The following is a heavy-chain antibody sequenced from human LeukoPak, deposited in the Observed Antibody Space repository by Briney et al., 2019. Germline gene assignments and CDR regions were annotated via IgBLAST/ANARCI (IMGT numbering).Heavy chain of an antibody. D-gene: IGHD5-18*01. CDR1: GFTFDDYA. V-gene: IGHV3-9*01. Sequence: PGRSLRLSCAASGFTFDDYAMHWVRHAPGKGLEWVSGISWNSGSIGYADSVKGRFTISRDNAKNSLYLQMNSLRAEDTALYYCAKGGSTAMAKYYFDYWGQGTLVTVSS. J-gene: IGHJ4*02. CDR2: ISWNSGSI. CDR3: AKGGSTAMAKYYFDY.